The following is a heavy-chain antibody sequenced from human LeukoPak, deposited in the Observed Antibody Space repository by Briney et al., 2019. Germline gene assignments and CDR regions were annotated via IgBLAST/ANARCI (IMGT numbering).Heavy chain of an antibody. Sequence: SVKVSCKASGGTFSSYAISWVRQAPGQGLEWMGRIIPILGIANYAQKFQGRVTITADKSTSTAYMELSSLRSEDTAVYYCARDSSFVRRVAADDAFDIWGQGTMVTVSS. CDR1: GGTFSSYA. J-gene: IGHJ3*02. V-gene: IGHV1-69*04. CDR3: ARDSSFVRRVAADDAFDI. D-gene: IGHD2-15*01. CDR2: IIPILGIA.